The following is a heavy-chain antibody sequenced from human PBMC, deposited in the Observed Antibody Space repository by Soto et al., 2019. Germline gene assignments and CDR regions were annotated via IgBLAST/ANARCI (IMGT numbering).Heavy chain of an antibody. J-gene: IGHJ5*02. CDR1: GASISTYY. D-gene: IGHD3-10*01. CDR2: IHDSGST. Sequence: QVQLQESGPGLVKPSETLSLTCTVSGASISTYYWSWVRQPPGKGLEWIGYIHDSGSTYYNPSFSSRFTMSLDTSRNQFFLQLNSVTAADTAVYYWARESAGSGKNNWFDPWGQGMLVTVSS. CDR3: ARESAGSGKNNWFDP. V-gene: IGHV4-59*01.